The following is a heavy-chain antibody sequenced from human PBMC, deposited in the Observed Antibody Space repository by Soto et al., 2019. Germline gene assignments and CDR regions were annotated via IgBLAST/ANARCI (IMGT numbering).Heavy chain of an antibody. Sequence: SETLSLTCTVSGGSIGTSGYYWGWIRQPPGKGLEWIGEIHHSGSASYSPSLKSRVTISVDTSKNQFSLKLSSVTTADTAVYYCARERFDPWGQGTLVTVSS. CDR3: ARERFDP. J-gene: IGHJ5*02. V-gene: IGHV4-39*07. CDR2: IHHSGSA. CDR1: GGSIGTSGYY.